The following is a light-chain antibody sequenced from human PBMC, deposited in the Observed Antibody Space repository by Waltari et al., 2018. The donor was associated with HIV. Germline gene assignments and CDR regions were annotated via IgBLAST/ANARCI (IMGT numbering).Light chain of an antibody. V-gene: IGKV3-15*01. J-gene: IGKJ1*01. CDR2: GTS. CDR1: QSVSSN. Sequence: EIVMTQSPATLSVSPGERATLSCRASQSVSSNLAWYQQKPGQAPILLIYGTSTRASGIPARFSGSGSGTEFTLTINSLQSEDFAVYYCQHYNNWPPWTFGQGT. CDR3: QHYNNWPPWT.